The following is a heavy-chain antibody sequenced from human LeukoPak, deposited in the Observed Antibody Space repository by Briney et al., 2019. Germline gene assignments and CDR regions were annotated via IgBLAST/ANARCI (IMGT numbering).Heavy chain of an antibody. CDR1: GGTFSSYA. D-gene: IGHD5-24*01. J-gene: IGHJ4*02. CDR2: IIPIFGTA. CDR3: ASRRDGYNYGNYYFDY. Sequence: SVKVSCKASGGTFSSYAITWVRQAPGQGLEWMGEIIPIFGTANYAQKFQGRVTITADKSTSTAYMELSSLRSDDTAVYYCASRRDGYNYGNYYFDYWGQGTLVTVSS. V-gene: IGHV1-69*06.